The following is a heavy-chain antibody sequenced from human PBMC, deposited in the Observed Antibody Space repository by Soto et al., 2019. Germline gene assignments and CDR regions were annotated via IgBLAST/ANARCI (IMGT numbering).Heavy chain of an antibody. V-gene: IGHV3-30-3*01. CDR2: ISYDGSNK. D-gene: IGHD3-3*01. CDR3: AREFFLEWSYYYGMDV. CDR1: GFTFSSYA. J-gene: IGHJ6*02. Sequence: GGSLRLSCAASGFTFSSYAMHWVRQAPGKGLEWVAVISYDGSNKYYADSVKGRFTISRDNSKNTLYLQMNSLRAEDTAVYYCAREFFLEWSYYYGMDVWGQGTTVTVSS.